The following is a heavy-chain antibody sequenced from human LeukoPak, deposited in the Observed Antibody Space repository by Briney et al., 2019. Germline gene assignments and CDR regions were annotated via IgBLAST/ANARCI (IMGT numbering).Heavy chain of an antibody. CDR2: MGGGGTT. CDR3: AKAGRPQAVAGWIDY. J-gene: IGHJ4*02. D-gene: IGHD6-19*01. V-gene: IGHV3-23*01. Sequence: TGGSLRLSCAASGFTFNNYVMSWVRQAPGKGLEWLSVMGGGGTTYYADYVKGRFTISRDTSKNTLYLQMNSLRAEDTAIYYCAKAGRPQAVAGWIDYWGQGTLVTVSS. CDR1: GFTFNNYV.